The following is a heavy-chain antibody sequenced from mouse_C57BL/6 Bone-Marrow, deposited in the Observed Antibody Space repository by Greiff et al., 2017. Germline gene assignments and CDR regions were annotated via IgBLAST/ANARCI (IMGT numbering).Heavy chain of an antibody. Sequence: VQLQQSGAELVRPGASVKLSCTASGFNIKDDYMHWVKQRPEQGLEWIGWLDPENGDTESASKFQGKAPITADTSSNTAYLQLSSLTSEDTAVYYCTTWWFPWFAYWGQGTLVNVSA. CDR1: GFNIKDDY. D-gene: IGHD1-1*02. V-gene: IGHV14-4*01. CDR2: LDPENGDT. CDR3: TTWWFPWFAY. J-gene: IGHJ3*01.